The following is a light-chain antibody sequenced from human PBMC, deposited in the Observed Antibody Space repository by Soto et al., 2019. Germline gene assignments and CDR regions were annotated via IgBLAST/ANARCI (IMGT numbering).Light chain of an antibody. CDR1: SSDVGGYNY. Sequence: QSDLTQPASVSGSPGQSITISCTGTSSDVGGYNYVSWYQQHPGIAPKLMISEVSNRPSGVSNRFSGSKSGNTASLTISGLQAEDEADYYCSSYTSSSTLVFGGGTKLTVL. CDR2: EVS. V-gene: IGLV2-14*01. J-gene: IGLJ2*01. CDR3: SSYTSSSTLV.